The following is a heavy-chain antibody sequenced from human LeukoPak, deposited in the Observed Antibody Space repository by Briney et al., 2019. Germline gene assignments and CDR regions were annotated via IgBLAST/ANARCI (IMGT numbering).Heavy chain of an antibody. Sequence: PSETLSLTCSVSGGSISSSGFYWGWIRQPPGKGLEWIGNIYYSGITYYNPSLKSRVTISEDTAKNQFSLKLSSVTAADTAVYYCVRLDYGDYESFDYWGQGTLVTVSS. CDR1: GGSISSSGFY. J-gene: IGHJ4*02. CDR3: VRLDYGDYESFDY. D-gene: IGHD4-17*01. V-gene: IGHV4-39*01. CDR2: IYYSGIT.